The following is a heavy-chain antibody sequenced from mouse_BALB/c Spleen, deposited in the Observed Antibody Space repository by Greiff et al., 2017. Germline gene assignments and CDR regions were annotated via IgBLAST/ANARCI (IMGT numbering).Heavy chain of an antibody. Sequence: VKLEESGPGLVAPSQSLSLTCTASGFSFTGYGVNWVRQPPGKGLEWLGMIWGDGSTDYNPALKSRLSISKDNSKSHVFLKLNSLQTDDTATYYGAKRGAMDYWGQGTSVTVSS. CDR3: AKRGAMDY. V-gene: IGHV2-6-7*01. CDR2: IWGDGST. CDR1: GFSFTGYG. J-gene: IGHJ4*01.